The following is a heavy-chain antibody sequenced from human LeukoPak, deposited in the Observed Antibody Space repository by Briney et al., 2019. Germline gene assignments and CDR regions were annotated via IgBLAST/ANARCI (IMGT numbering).Heavy chain of an antibody. D-gene: IGHD5-12*01. Sequence: PSQTLSLTCTVSGGSISSGSYYWSWIRQPAGKGLEWIGRIYTSGSTNYNPSLKSRVTISLDTSKNQFSLKPSSVTAADTAVYYCARSSSYDFIVYYFDYWGQGTLVTVSS. CDR1: GGSISSGSYY. CDR3: ARSSSYDFIVYYFDY. J-gene: IGHJ4*02. V-gene: IGHV4-61*02. CDR2: IYTSGST.